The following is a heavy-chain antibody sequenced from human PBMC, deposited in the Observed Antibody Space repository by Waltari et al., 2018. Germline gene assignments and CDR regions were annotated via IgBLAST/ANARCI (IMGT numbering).Heavy chain of an antibody. V-gene: IGHV3-21*01. D-gene: IGHD1-26*01. Sequence: EVQLVESGGGLVKPGGSLRLSCAASGFTFSSYSMNWVRQAPGKGLEWVSSISSSSSYIYYADSVKGRFTISRDNAKNSLYLQMNSLRAEDTAVYYCAREVGATSMDYYYGMDVWGQGTTVTVSS. CDR3: AREVGATSMDYYYGMDV. CDR2: ISSSSSYI. J-gene: IGHJ6*02. CDR1: GFTFSSYS.